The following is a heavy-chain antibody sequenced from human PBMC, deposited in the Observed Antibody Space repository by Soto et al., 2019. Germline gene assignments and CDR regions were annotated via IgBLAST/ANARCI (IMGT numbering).Heavy chain of an antibody. CDR1: GFTFSRYG. Sequence: GGSLRLSCAASGFTFSRYGMHWVRQAPGKGLEWVAVISYDGSNKYYADSVKGRFTISRDNSKNTLYLQMNSLRAEDTAVYYCAKDEADSSGYFMFDPWGQGTLVTVSS. CDR3: AKDEADSSGYFMFDP. CDR2: ISYDGSNK. J-gene: IGHJ5*02. V-gene: IGHV3-30*18. D-gene: IGHD3-22*01.